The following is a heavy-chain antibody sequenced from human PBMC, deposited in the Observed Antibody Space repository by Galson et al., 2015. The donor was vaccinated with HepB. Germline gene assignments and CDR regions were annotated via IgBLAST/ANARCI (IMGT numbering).Heavy chain of an antibody. Sequence: SLRLSCAASGFTFSSSIMNWVHQAPGKGLEWVSYISISSSTIYYADSVKGRFTISRDNAKNSLYLQMNSLRDDDTAVYYCATVRGYSYGYDYWGQGTLVTVSS. CDR2: ISISSSTI. J-gene: IGHJ4*02. V-gene: IGHV3-48*02. D-gene: IGHD5-18*01. CDR1: GFTFSSSI. CDR3: ATVRGYSYGYDY.